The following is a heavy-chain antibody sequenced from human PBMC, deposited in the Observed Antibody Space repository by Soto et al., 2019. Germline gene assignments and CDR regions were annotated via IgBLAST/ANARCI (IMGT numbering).Heavy chain of an antibody. CDR2: INPSGGST. CDR1: GYTFTSYY. CDR3: ARELTSPGVAAAGPSTPRTNYYYYGMDV. J-gene: IGHJ6*02. Sequence: ASVKVSCKASGYTFTSYYMHWVRQAPGQGLEWMGIINPSGGSTSYAQKFQGRVTMTRDTSTSTVYMELSSLRSEDTAVYYCARELTSPGVAAAGPSTPRTNYYYYGMDVWGQGTTVTVSS. D-gene: IGHD6-13*01. V-gene: IGHV1-46*01.